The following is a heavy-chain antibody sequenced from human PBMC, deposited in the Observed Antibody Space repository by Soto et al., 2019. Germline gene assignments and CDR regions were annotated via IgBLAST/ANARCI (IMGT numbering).Heavy chain of an antibody. CDR3: ARGGNPIDY. D-gene: IGHD3-16*01. CDR1: GYTFTNFG. V-gene: IGHV1-18*01. Sequence: QVQLVQSGAEVKKPGASVKVSCKASGYTFTNFGISWVRQAPGQGLEWMGWISAYNGNTNYAQKFQGRVTMTTDTTTRTAYMEVRSLGFDDTAVYYCARGGNPIDYWGQGTLVTVSS. J-gene: IGHJ4*02. CDR2: ISAYNGNT.